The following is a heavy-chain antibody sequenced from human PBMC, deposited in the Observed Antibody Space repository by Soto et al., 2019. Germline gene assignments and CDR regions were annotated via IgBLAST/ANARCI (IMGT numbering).Heavy chain of an antibody. CDR1: GFTFSSYS. V-gene: IGHV3-21*01. Sequence: GGSLRLSCAASGFTFSSYSMNWVRQAPGKGLEWVSSISSSSSYIYYADSVKGRFTISRDNAKNSLYLQMNSLRAEDTAVYYCARDSYYYDSSGNTWGYYGMDVWGQGTTVTVSS. CDR3: ARDSYYYDSSGNTWGYYGMDV. J-gene: IGHJ6*02. D-gene: IGHD3-22*01. CDR2: ISSSSSYI.